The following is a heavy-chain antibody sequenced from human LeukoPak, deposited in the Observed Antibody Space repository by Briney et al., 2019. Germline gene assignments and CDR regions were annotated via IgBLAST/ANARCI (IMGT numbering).Heavy chain of an antibody. J-gene: IGHJ4*02. CDR2: IIPILNIT. CDR1: RGTFSKYA. D-gene: IGHD3-22*01. Sequence: SVKVSCKASRGTFSKYAISWVRQAPGQRLEWMGRIIPILNITHYAQKFQGRVTIAADKSTSTAYMELSSLRSEDTAMYYCARDDDRAREIDYWGQGTLVTVSS. CDR3: ARDDDRAREIDY. V-gene: IGHV1-69*04.